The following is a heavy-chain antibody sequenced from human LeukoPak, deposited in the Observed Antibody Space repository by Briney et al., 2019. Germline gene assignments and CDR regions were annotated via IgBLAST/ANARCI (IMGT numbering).Heavy chain of an antibody. Sequence: SETLSLTCTVSGGSISSYYWSWIWQPAGKGLEWIGRIYTSGSTDYNPSLKSRVTMSVDTSKNQFSLKLSSVTAADTAVYYCARGGRSSSPSLYGMDVWGQGTTVTVSS. J-gene: IGHJ6*02. CDR3: ARGGRSSSPSLYGMDV. D-gene: IGHD6-13*01. V-gene: IGHV4-4*07. CDR1: GGSISSYY. CDR2: IYTSGST.